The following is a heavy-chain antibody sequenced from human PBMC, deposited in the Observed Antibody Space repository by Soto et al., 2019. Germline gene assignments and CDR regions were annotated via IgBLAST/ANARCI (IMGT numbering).Heavy chain of an antibody. V-gene: IGHV3-23*01. CDR2: TTGSGGTA. CDR3: AIHSCYEHYYGMDV. J-gene: IGHJ6*02. D-gene: IGHD5-12*01. Sequence: EVQLLESGGGLVQPGGSLRLSCAASILSFDIYAMSWVRQAPGKGLEWVSSTTGSGGTAYYAGHEKGRFTISRDNSKNTLYLQMDSLRAEDTAVYYCAIHSCYEHYYGMDVWGQGTTVTVAS. CDR1: ILSFDIYA.